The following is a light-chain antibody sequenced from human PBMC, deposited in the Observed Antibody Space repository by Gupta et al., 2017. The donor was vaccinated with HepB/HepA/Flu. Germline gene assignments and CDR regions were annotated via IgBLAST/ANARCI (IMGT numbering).Light chain of an antibody. Sequence: IQMTQSPSTLSASVGDRVTITCRASQSISSWLAWYQKKPGKAPKLLIYKASSLERGGTSRFSGSGDGTEFNLTISSRQPEDFATYYCQQENSDYPPCSFGQGTKMEIK. CDR2: KAS. V-gene: IGKV1-5*03. CDR3: QQENSDYPPCS. J-gene: IGKJ2*04. CDR1: QSISSW.